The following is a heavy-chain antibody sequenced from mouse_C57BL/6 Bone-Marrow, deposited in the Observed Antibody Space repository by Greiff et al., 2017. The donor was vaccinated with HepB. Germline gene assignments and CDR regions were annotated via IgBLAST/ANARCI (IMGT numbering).Heavy chain of an antibody. J-gene: IGHJ4*01. V-gene: IGHV1-55*01. CDR2: IYPGSGST. D-gene: IGHD2-5*01. CDR1: GYTFTSYW. Sequence: QVQLQQPGAELVKPGASVKMSCKASGYTFTSYWITWVKQRPGQGLEWIGDIYPGSGSTNYNEKFKSKATLTVDTSSSTAYMQLSSLTSEDSAVYYGARFRRYSNYPYAMDYWGQGTSVTVSS. CDR3: ARFRRYSNYPYAMDY.